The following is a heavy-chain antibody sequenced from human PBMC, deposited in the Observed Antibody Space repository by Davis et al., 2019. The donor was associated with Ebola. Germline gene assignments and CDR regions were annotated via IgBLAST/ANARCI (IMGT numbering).Heavy chain of an antibody. CDR2: INPSAGST. CDR1: GGTFDAYA. Sequence: ASVKVSCKVSGGTFDAYAFNWVRQAPRQGLEWMGIINPSAGSTSYAQKFQGRVTMTRDTSTSTVYMELSSLRSEDTAVYYCATPTYYDFWSGYYYYYGMDVWGQGTTVTVSS. J-gene: IGHJ6*02. V-gene: IGHV1-46*02. D-gene: IGHD3-3*01. CDR3: ATPTYYDFWSGYYYYYGMDV.